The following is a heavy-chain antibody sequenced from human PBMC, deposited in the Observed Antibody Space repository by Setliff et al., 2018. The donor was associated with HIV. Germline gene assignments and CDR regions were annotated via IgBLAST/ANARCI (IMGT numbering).Heavy chain of an antibody. CDR1: GGSISSRSYY. D-gene: IGHD2-21*01. J-gene: IGHJ5*02. Sequence: PSETLSLTCTVSGGSISSRSYYWGWIRQPPGKGLEWIGYIYYYSGSTYYNPSLKSRVTMSVDASKNLVSLNLNSVTAADTAIYYCARGVARQVVIDRWFDPWGQGTLVTVSS. CDR3: ARGVARQVVIDRWFDP. V-gene: IGHV4-39*07. CDR2: IYYYSGST.